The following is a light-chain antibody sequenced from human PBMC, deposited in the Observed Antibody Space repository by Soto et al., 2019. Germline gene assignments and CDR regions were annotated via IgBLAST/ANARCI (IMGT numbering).Light chain of an antibody. CDR2: DVS. CDR3: SSYTTSSTYV. V-gene: IGLV2-14*01. Sequence: QSVLTQPASVSGSPGQSITISCTGTISDVGGYDYVSWYQQHPGKASKLMIYDVSNRPSGVSNRFSGSKSGNTASLTISGLQADDEADYYCSSYTTSSTYVFGTGTKVTVL. CDR1: ISDVGGYDY. J-gene: IGLJ1*01.